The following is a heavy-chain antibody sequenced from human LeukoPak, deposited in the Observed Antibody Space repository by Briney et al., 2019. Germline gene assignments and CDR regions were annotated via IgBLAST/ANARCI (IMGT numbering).Heavy chain of an antibody. V-gene: IGHV3-23*01. CDR1: GFTFSWSS. Sequence: GGSLRLSCAASGFTFSWSSMSWVRQAPGKGLEWVSTVTGSGSSTYYADSVKGRFTISRDNSKNTLYLQMNSLRAEDTAVYYCAKPTSDWGQGTLVTVSS. CDR3: AKPTSD. J-gene: IGHJ1*01. CDR2: VTGSGSST.